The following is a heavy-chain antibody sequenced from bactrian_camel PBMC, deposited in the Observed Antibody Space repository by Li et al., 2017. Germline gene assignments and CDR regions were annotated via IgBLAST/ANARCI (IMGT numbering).Heavy chain of an antibody. CDR2: IGNPGTT. Sequence: DVQLVESGGGSVQAGGSLRLSCTFSGYTYSPYRLGWFRQAAGKEREVVASIGNPGTTAYADSAKGRFTISKDNAKDTLYLQMTGLKPEDTAMYYCAADWAPTDWTTCMGLVAGSGYWGPGTQVTVS. CDR1: GYTYSPYR. D-gene: IGHD3*01. CDR3: AADWAPTDWTTCMGLVAGSGY. J-gene: IGHJ6*01. V-gene: IGHV3S67*01.